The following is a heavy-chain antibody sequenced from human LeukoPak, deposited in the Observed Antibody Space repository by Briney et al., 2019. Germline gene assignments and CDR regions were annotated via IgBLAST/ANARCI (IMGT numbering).Heavy chain of an antibody. CDR2: IYYSGST. Sequence: SETLSLTCTVSGGSISSYYWSWIRQPPGKGLEWIGYIYYSGSTNYNPSLKSRVTISVDTSKNQFSLKLSSVTAADTAVYYCARLPQMATIQRLYYFDYWGQGTLVTVSS. CDR3: ARLPQMATIQRLYYFDY. CDR1: GGSISSYY. V-gene: IGHV4-59*08. D-gene: IGHD5-24*01. J-gene: IGHJ4*02.